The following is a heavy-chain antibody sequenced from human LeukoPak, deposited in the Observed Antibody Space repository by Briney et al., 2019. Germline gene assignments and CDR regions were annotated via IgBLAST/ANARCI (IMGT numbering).Heavy chain of an antibody. CDR3: AKTFQWYYMDV. V-gene: IGHV3-23*01. CDR1: GFTFSSYG. D-gene: IGHD2-8*01. CDR2: ISGSGDST. Sequence: GGSLRLSCVASGFTFSSYGMSWVRQAPGKGLEWVSGISGSGDSTHYADSAKGRFTISRDNSKNTLYLQMNSLRAEDTAVYYCAKTFQWYYMDVWGKGTTVTISS. J-gene: IGHJ6*03.